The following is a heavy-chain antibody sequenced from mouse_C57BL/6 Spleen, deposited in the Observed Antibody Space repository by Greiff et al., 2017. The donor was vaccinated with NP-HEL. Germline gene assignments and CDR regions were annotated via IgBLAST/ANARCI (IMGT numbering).Heavy chain of an antibody. CDR1: GFTFSSYA. V-gene: IGHV5-4*03. CDR3: ARRLSSGGFAY. Sequence: EVKLVESGGGLVKPGGSLKLSCAASGFTFSSYAMSWVRQTPEKRLEWVATISDGGSYTYYPDNVKGRFTISRDNAKNTLYLQMSHLKSEDTAMYYCARRLSSGGFAYWGQGTLVTVSA. CDR2: ISDGGSYT. J-gene: IGHJ3*01. D-gene: IGHD3-2*02.